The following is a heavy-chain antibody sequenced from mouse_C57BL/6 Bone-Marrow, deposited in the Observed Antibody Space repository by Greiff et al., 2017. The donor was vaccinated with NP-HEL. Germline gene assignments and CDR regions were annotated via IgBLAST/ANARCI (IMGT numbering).Heavy chain of an antibody. J-gene: IGHJ4*01. CDR3: ARHGYYAMDY. Sequence: EVKVVESGGDLVKPGGSLKLSCAASGFTFSSYGMSWVRQTPDKRLEWVATISSGGSYTYYPDSVKGRFTISRDNANNTLYLQMSSLKSEDTAMYYCARHGYYAMDYWGQVTSVTVSS. CDR2: ISSGGSYT. CDR1: GFTFSSYG. V-gene: IGHV5-6*01.